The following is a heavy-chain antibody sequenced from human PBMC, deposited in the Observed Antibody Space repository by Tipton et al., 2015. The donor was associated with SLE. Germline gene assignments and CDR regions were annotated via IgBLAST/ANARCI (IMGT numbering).Heavy chain of an antibody. CDR3: ARGGGNANWYFDL. D-gene: IGHD4-23*01. V-gene: IGHV4-59*01. CDR2: IYYSGST. Sequence: TLSLTRTVSGGSISSYCWSWIRQPPGKGLEWIGYIYYSGSTNYNPSLKSRVTISVDTSKNQFSLKLSSVTAADTAVYYCARGGGNANWYFDLWGRGTLVTVSS. CDR1: GGSISSYC. J-gene: IGHJ2*01.